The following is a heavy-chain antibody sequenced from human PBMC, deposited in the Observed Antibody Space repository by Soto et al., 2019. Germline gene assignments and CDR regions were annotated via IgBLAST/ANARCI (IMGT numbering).Heavy chain of an antibody. Sequence: EVQLVESGGGLVQAGRSLRLSCAASGFTFDDYAMHWVRQAPGKGLEWVSRISWNSGSIGYADSVKGRFTISRDNAKNSLYLQMNSLRAEDTALYYCAKAVGSYGNFDYWGQGTLVTVSS. V-gene: IGHV3-9*01. J-gene: IGHJ4*02. CDR2: ISWNSGSI. CDR1: GFTFDDYA. CDR3: AKAVGSYGNFDY. D-gene: IGHD5-18*01.